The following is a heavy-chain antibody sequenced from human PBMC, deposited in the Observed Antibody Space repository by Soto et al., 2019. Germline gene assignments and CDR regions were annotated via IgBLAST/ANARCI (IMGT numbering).Heavy chain of an antibody. CDR2: ISPYNDQT. J-gene: IGHJ6*02. D-gene: IGHD3-16*01. CDR1: GYTFIRYG. Sequence: QVQLVQSASEVMKPGASVKVSCKASGYTFIRYGITWVRQAPGQRLEWMGWISPYNDQTIYAQKLQGRVTMTADTPTRTVYMQLRSLKSDDKAVYYCARGGYYDDVWGKLSHYGLDVWGQGTSVTVSS. CDR3: ARGGYYDDVWGKLSHYGLDV. V-gene: IGHV1-18*01.